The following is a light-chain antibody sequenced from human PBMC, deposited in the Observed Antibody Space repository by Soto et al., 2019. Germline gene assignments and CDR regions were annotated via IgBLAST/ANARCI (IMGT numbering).Light chain of an antibody. CDR3: KQYGSSGK. J-gene: IGKJ1*01. Sequence: EFVLTPSQGTLSFSPFEISTLSFRASQTVRNNYLAWYQQKPGQAPRLLIYGASNRATGIPDRFSGSGSGTDFTLTISRLEPEDFAVYYCKQYGSSGKFGQGNKGDNK. V-gene: IGKV3-20*01. CDR1: QTVRNNY. CDR2: GAS.